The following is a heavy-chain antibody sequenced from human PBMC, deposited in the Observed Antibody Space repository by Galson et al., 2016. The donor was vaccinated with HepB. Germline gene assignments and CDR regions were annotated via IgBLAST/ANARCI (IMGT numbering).Heavy chain of an antibody. Sequence: SETLSLTCSVSGYSISSGFFWGWIRQSPGKGLEYIAIIHHTGITHYNPSLESRVTISLDTSKNQFFLSLSSVTAADTAVYYCARAEFKLAEYWGQGTLVTVSS. V-gene: IGHV4-38-2*02. D-gene: IGHD1-1*01. CDR2: IHHTGIT. CDR3: ARAEFKLAEY. CDR1: GYSISSGFF. J-gene: IGHJ4*02.